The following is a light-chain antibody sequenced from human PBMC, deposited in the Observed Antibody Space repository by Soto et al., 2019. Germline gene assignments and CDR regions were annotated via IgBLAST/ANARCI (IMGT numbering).Light chain of an antibody. CDR3: QQRSNWPLLWT. J-gene: IGKJ4*01. V-gene: IGKV3-11*01. Sequence: EIVLTQSPATLSLSPGERATLSCRASQSISSFLAWYQQTPGQAPRLLIYDASNRAAGIPPRFSGSGSGTDFTLIISSLEPEDFAVYYCQQRSNWPLLWTFVGGTKVEIK. CDR2: DAS. CDR1: QSISSF.